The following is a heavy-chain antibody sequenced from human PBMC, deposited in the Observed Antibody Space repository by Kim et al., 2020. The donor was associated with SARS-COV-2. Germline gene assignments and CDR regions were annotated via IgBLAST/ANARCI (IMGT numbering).Heavy chain of an antibody. CDR2: IYYSGST. CDR3: ARLGTYGDYVDY. V-gene: IGHV4-39*01. J-gene: IGHJ4*02. D-gene: IGHD4-17*01. CDR1: GGSISSSSYY. Sequence: SETLSLTCTVSGGSISSSSYYWGWIRQPPGKGLEWIGSIYYSGSTYYNPSLKSRVTISVDTSKNQFSLKLSSVTAADTAVYYCARLGTYGDYVDYWGQGTLVTVSS.